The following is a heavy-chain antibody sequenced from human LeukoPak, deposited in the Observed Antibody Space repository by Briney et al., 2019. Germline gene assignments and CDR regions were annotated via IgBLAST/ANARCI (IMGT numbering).Heavy chain of an antibody. CDR1: GFPFGDYA. D-gene: IGHD2-21*02. CDR3: AKDTSPVVTATFDY. CDR2: ISWNSGSI. Sequence: GGSLSLSCAASGFPFGDYAMHWVREAPGKGLEWVSGISWNSGSIGYADSVKGRFTISRDNAKNSLYLQMNSLRAEDMALYYCAKDTSPVVTATFDYWGQGTLVTVTS. V-gene: IGHV3-9*03. J-gene: IGHJ4*02.